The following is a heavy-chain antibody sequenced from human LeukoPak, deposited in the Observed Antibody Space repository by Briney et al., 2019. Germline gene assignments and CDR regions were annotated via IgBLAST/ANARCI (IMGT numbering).Heavy chain of an antibody. J-gene: IGHJ4*02. V-gene: IGHV3-11*01. D-gene: IGHD5-18*01. CDR3: ARAKRGYSYGYYHYFDY. Sequence: GGSLRLSCAASGLRFSDYYVSWIRQAPGKGLQWVSYISSGGDIIHYADSVKGRFTSSRDNAKNSGYLQMNSLRAEDTAVYCCARAKRGYSYGYYHYFDYWGQGTLVTVSS. CDR2: ISSGGDII. CDR1: GLRFSDYY.